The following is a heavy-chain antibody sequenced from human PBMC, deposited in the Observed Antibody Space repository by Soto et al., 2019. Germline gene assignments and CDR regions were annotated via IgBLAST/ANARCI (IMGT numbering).Heavy chain of an antibody. D-gene: IGHD6-13*01. CDR3: AKVTKRAAAGRYEYYKYGMDV. CDR1: GFAFSTYA. Sequence: GGSLRLSCAASGFAFSTYAMTWVRQAPGKGLEWVSVISGIGGSSYYAASVKGRFTISRDNSKNTLFLQMNGLRAEDTAVYYCAKVTKRAAAGRYEYYKYGMDVWGQGATVTVSS. V-gene: IGHV3-23*01. CDR2: ISGIGGSS. J-gene: IGHJ6*02.